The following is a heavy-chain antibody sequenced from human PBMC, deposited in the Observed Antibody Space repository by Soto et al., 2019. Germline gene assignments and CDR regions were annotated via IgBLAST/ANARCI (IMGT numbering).Heavy chain of an antibody. J-gene: IGHJ4*02. V-gene: IGHV4-61*01. CDR3: ARETYIAVAGMGIDY. CDR1: GDSVTSVSDY. CDR2: IYYSGST. D-gene: IGHD6-19*01. Sequence: PSETLSLTCTVSGDSVTSVSDYWSWIRQPPGKGLEWIGYIYYSGSTNYNPSLKSRVTISVDTSKNQFSLKLSSVTAADTAVYYCARETYIAVAGMGIDYWGQGTLVTVSS.